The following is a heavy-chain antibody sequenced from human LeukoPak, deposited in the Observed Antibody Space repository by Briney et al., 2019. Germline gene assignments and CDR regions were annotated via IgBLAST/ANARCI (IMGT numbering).Heavy chain of an antibody. CDR3: ARDAADLAVAFDY. D-gene: IGHD6-19*01. CDR1: GFTFSSYG. Sequence: GGSLRLSCAASGFTFSSYGMNWVRQAPGKGMEWVSGITSESRGIYYADSVKRRFTISRDNAKNSLYLQMNSLRAEDTAVYYCARDAADLAVAFDYWGQGTLVTVSS. V-gene: IGHV3-21*01. CDR2: ITSESRGI. J-gene: IGHJ4*02.